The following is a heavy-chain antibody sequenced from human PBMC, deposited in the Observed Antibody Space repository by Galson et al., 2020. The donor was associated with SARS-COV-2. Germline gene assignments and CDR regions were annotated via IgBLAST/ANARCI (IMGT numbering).Heavy chain of an antibody. CDR1: GYTFTDSF. V-gene: IGHV1-2*02. J-gene: IGHJ4*02. D-gene: IGHD1-20*01. Sequence: ASVKVSCRASGYTFTDSFILWVRQAPGQGLEWLGWINPNSGVANAAQKFQGRVTMTRDTSISTAYMELSRLRSDDTAVYYCARGGNNRNDVLDYWGQGTLVTVSS. CDR2: INPNSGVA. CDR3: ARGGNNRNDVLDY.